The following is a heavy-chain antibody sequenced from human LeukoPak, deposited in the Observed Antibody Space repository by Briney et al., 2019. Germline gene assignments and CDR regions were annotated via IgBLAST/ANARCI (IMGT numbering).Heavy chain of an antibody. CDR1: GGSISSGSYY. CDR3: ARDLGYCSSTSCLNWFDP. CDR2: IYTSGST. Sequence: SSQTLSFTCTVSGGSISSGSYYWSWIRQPAGKGLEWIGRIYTSGSTNYNPSLKSRVTISVDTSKNQFSLKLSSVTAADTAVYYCARDLGYCSSTSCLNWFDPWGQGTLVTVSS. V-gene: IGHV4-61*02. D-gene: IGHD2-2*01. J-gene: IGHJ5*02.